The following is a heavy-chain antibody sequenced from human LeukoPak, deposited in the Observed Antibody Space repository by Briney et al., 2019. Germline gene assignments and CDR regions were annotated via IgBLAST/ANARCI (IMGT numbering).Heavy chain of an antibody. V-gene: IGHV3-7*05. Sequence: GGSLRLSCAASGFIFSTYWMSWVRQAPGKGLEWVANIKQDGSEEYYVDSVKGRFTISRDNAKNSLYLQMNSLRAEDSALYYCVRGTNWAFDYWGQGNLVTVSS. CDR2: IKQDGSEE. J-gene: IGHJ4*02. CDR1: GFIFSTYW. D-gene: IGHD7-27*01. CDR3: VRGTNWAFDY.